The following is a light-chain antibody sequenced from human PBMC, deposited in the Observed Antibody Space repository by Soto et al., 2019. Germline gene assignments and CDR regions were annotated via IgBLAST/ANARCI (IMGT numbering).Light chain of an antibody. V-gene: IGKV3-20*01. CDR1: QSVNAGY. CDR2: GVY. J-gene: IGKJ2*01. Sequence: EIVLTQSPGTLSLSPGERATLTCRVSQSVNAGYLAWYQQKPGQAPRLLFYGVYNRAAGVTDRFSGSGSGTEFTLTISSLEPVDFSVYYCQVYGSSPRYTFGQGTKVEIK. CDR3: QVYGSSPRYT.